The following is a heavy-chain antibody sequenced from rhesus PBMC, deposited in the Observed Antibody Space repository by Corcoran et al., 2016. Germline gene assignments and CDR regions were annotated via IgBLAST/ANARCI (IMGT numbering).Heavy chain of an antibody. CDR1: GFTFSDHY. CDR3: ASNSGSYYYGY. J-gene: IGHJ4*01. V-gene: IGHV3-110*02. Sequence: EVQLVESGGGLVQPGGSLRLSCAASGFTFSDHYMDWVRQATGKGLEWVSSISSGSGSTTLYPDSVKGRFTISRDNAKNTVYRQMNSLRAEDTAVYYCASNSGSYYYGYWGQGVLVTVSS. D-gene: IGHD3-16*01. CDR2: ISSGSGSTT.